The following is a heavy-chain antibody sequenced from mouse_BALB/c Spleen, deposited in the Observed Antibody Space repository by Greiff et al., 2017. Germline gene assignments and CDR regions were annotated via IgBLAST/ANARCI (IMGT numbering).Heavy chain of an antibody. J-gene: IGHJ2*01. CDR1: GYTFSSYW. D-gene: IGHD1-1*01. CDR3: ARRSSYNGYYFDY. CDR2: ILPGSGST. V-gene: IGHV1-9*01. Sequence: QVQLQQSGAELMKPGASVKISCKATGYTFSSYWIEWVKQRPGHGLEWIGEILPGSGSTNYNEKFKGKATFTADTSSNTAYMQLSSLTSEDSAVYYCARRSSYNGYYFDYWGQGTTLTVSS.